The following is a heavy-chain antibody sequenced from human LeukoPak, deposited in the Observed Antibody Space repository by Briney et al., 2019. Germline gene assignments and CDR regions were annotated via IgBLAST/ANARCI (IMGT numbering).Heavy chain of an antibody. J-gene: IGHJ3*02. CDR3: ARDRSYNYPDAFDI. V-gene: IGHV4-59*01. CDR2: IYYSGST. CDR1: GGSISSYY. Sequence: SETLSLTCTVSGGSISSYYWSWIRQPPGKGLEWIGYIYYSGSTNYNPSLKSRVTISVDTSKNQFSLKLSSVTAADTAVYYCARDRSYNYPDAFDIWGQGTMVTVSS. D-gene: IGHD5-24*01.